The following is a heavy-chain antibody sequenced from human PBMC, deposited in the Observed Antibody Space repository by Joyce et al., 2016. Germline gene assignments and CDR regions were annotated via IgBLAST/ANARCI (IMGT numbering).Heavy chain of an antibody. CDR2: ISFDGSNK. CDR3: ARAEGPVSWELQE. J-gene: IGHJ4*02. D-gene: IGHD1-26*01. Sequence: QVQLVESGGGVVQPGRSLRLSCAASGFTFSSYGMHWVRQAPGKGLEWVAVISFDGSNKYYADSVKGRFTLSRDNSKNTLYLQMNSLRFEDTAVYYCARAEGPVSWELQEWGQGTLVTVSS. CDR1: GFTFSSYG. V-gene: IGHV3-30*03.